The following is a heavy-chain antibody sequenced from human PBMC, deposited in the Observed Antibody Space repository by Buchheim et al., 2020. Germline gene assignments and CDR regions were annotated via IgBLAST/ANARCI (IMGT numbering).Heavy chain of an antibody. V-gene: IGHV1-46*01. CDR1: GYTFTSYY. CDR3: ARTHGH. Sequence: QVQLVQSGAEVKKPGASVKVSCQASGYTFTSYYIHWVRQAPGQGLEWMGVIQPGAGRPTYAQKFQGRVIVTRDTSTHTVYMDLSSLRSEDTAVYYCARTHGHWGQGTL. CDR2: IQPGAGRP. J-gene: IGHJ4*02. D-gene: IGHD2-8*01.